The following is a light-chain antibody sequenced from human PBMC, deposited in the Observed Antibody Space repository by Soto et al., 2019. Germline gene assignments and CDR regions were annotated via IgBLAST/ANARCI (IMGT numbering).Light chain of an antibody. CDR3: QQYCSSPLFT. J-gene: IGKJ3*01. CDR2: GAS. Sequence: EIVLTQSPGTLSLSPGERATLSCRASQSVSSSYLAWYQQKPGQAPRLLIYGASSRVTGIPDRFSGSGSGTDFTLTISRLEPEDFAVYYCQQYCSSPLFTFGPGTKVDI. V-gene: IGKV3-20*01. CDR1: QSVSSSY.